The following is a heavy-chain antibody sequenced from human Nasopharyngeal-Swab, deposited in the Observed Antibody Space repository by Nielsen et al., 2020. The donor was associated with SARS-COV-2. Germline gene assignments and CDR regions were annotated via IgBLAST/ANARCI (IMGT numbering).Heavy chain of an antibody. J-gene: IGHJ4*02. V-gene: IGHV3-23*01. CDR3: AKGYSSGWVPYEY. Sequence: SGVSGFTFSNYAMNWVRQAPGKGLEWVSGLSGSGGTIYYVDPVKGRFPISRDNSRNSLYLHMSNLRAEDTAIYYCAKGYSSGWVPYEYWGQGTLVTVSS. CDR1: GFTFSNYA. CDR2: LSGSGGTI. D-gene: IGHD6-19*01.